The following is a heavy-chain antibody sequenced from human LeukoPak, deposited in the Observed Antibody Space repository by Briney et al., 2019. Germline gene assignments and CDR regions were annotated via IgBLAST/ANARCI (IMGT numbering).Heavy chain of an antibody. J-gene: IGHJ5*02. CDR2: ISAYNGNT. D-gene: IGHD3-9*01. V-gene: IGHV1-18*01. CDR3: ARGGYCDILTGYRAQNWFDP. Sequence: ASVKVSCKASGYTFTSYGISWVRQAPGQGLEWMGWISAYNGNTNYAQKLQGRVTMTTDTSTSTAYMELRSLRSDDTAVYYCARGGYCDILTGYRAQNWFDPWGQGTLVTVSS. CDR1: GYTFTSYG.